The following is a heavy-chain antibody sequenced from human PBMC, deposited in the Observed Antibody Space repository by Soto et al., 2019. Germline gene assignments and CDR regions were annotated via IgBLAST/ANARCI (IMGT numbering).Heavy chain of an antibody. CDR3: ARVRDSFGLDV. J-gene: IGHJ6*02. V-gene: IGHV4-31*03. Sequence: PSETLSLTCNVSGGSITGAYYWNWIRQHPGKGLEWIGSIHYRGSTYYNPSLKTRITISLDRSNNQFSLKLSSLTAADTAVYYCARVRDSFGLDVWGQGTTVTVSS. D-gene: IGHD2-15*01. CDR2: IHYRGST. CDR1: GGSITGAYY.